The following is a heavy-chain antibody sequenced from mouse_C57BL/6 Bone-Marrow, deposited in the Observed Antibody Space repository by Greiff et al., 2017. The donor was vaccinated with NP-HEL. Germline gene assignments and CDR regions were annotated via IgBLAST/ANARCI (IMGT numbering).Heavy chain of an antibody. CDR1: GYTFTSYW. D-gene: IGHD2-3*01. Sequence: QVQLQQPGAELVMPGASVKLSCKASGYTFTSYWMHWVKQRPGQGLEWIGEIDPSDSYTNYNQKFKGKYTLTVDKSSSTAYMQLSSLTSEDSAVYYCARWLLLYYAMDYWGQGTSVTVSS. CDR2: IDPSDSYT. J-gene: IGHJ4*01. V-gene: IGHV1-69*01. CDR3: ARWLLLYYAMDY.